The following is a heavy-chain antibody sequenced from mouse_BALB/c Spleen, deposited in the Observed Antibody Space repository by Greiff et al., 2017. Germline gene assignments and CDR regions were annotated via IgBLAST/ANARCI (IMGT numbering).Heavy chain of an antibody. V-gene: IGHV5-17*02. CDR2: ISSGSSTI. Sequence: EVKLVESGGGLVQPGGSRKLSCAASGFTFSSFGMHWVRQAPEKGLEWVAYISSGSSTIYYADTVKGRFTISRDNPKNTLFLQMTSLRSEDTAMYYCARTNPDHFDYWGQGTTLTVSS. J-gene: IGHJ2*01. CDR1: GFTFSSFG. CDR3: ARTNPDHFDY.